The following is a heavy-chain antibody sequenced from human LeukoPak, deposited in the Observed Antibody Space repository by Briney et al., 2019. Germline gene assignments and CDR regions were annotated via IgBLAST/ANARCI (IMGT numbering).Heavy chain of an antibody. CDR1: GYTFTSYG. D-gene: IGHD2-15*01. CDR2: INAGNGNT. J-gene: IGHJ4*02. Sequence: ASVKVSCKASGYTFTSYGISWVRQAPGQGLGWMGWINAGNGNTKYSQKFQGRVTITRDTSASTAYMELSSLRSEDTAVYYCARVSGGSRKYYFDYWGQGTLVTVSS. V-gene: IGHV1-18*04. CDR3: ARVSGGSRKYYFDY.